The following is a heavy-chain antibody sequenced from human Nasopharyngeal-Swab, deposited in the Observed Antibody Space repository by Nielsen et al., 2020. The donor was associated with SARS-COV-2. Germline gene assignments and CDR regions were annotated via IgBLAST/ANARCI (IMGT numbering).Heavy chain of an antibody. J-gene: IGHJ2*01. CDR2: IRWNGNLR. Sequence: GRTLRLSCETSGFTFDDYAMSWVRQAPGKGLEWVAAIRWNGNLRGHADSLAGRFTISRDNAKRSLYLQMNSMRVEDAAVYYCARENNWEALRYIDLLCLGTRVTVSS. V-gene: IGHV3-9*01. CDR3: ARENNWEALRYIDL. D-gene: IGHD1-20*01. CDR1: GFTFDDYA.